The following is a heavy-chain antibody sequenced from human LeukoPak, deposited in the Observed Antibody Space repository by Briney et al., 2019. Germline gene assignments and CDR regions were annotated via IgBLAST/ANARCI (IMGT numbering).Heavy chain of an antibody. D-gene: IGHD6-19*01. CDR3: ESIAVAGTTSPNWFDP. Sequence: GASVKLSCKASGYTFTGYYMHWVRQAPGQGLEWMGWINPNNGGTNYAQKFQGRVTMTRDTSISTAYMELSRLRSDDTAVYYCESIAVAGTTSPNWFDPWGQGTLVTVSS. CDR2: INPNNGGT. V-gene: IGHV1-2*02. CDR1: GYTFTGYY. J-gene: IGHJ5*02.